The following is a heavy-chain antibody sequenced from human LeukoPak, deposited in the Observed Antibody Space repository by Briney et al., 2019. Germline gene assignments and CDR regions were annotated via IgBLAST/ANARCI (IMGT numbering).Heavy chain of an antibody. Sequence: SETLSLTCTVSGGSISSYYWSWIRQPPGKGLEWIGEINHSGSTNYNPSLKSRVTISVDTSKNQFSLKLSSVTAADTAVYYCARGYCSSTSCYTWGFSGDDYYYYYGMDVWGQGTTVTVSS. CDR1: GGSISSYY. J-gene: IGHJ6*02. CDR3: ARGYCSSTSCYTWGFSGDDYYYYYGMDV. D-gene: IGHD2-2*02. V-gene: IGHV4-34*01. CDR2: INHSGST.